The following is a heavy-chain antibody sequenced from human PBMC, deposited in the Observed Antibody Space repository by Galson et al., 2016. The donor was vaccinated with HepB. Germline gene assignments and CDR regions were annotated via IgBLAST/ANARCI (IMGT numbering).Heavy chain of an antibody. CDR3: AREGGYYDSSGHYYSTPFDY. CDR2: IYHSGTT. Sequence: TLSLTCTVSGDPISSGGYYWSWIRQHPGKGLEWIGYIYHSGTTYYNPSLESRVTISVDTSKNQFSLNLSSVTAADTALYYCAREGGYYDSSGHYYSTPFDYWGQGALVTVSS. D-gene: IGHD3-22*01. CDR1: GDPISSGGYY. J-gene: IGHJ4*02. V-gene: IGHV4-31*03.